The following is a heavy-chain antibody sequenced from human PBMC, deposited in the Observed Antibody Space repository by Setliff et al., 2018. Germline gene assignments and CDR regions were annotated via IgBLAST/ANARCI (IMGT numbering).Heavy chain of an antibody. V-gene: IGHV4-39*01. Sequence: SETLSLTCRVSGGSISSGNYYWGLIRQPPGKGLEWVATIYYSGSTYSNPSLKSRLIISVDAPDNQFSVKLSSVTAADTAVYYCARHKVIKKEFIRLTWFDPWGQGTPVTVSS. CDR2: IYYSGST. CDR1: GGSISSGNYY. J-gene: IGHJ5*02. CDR3: ARHKVIKKEFIRLTWFDP. D-gene: IGHD3-10*01.